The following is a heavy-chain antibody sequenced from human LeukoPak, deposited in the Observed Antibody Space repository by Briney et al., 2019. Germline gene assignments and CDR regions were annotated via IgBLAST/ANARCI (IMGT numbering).Heavy chain of an antibody. CDR3: ARGSRSGTIDD. D-gene: IGHD2-15*01. CDR2: ISRSGDYT. V-gene: IGHV3-11*05. CDR1: GFTFSDYS. Sequence: KPGGSLRLSCAASGFTFSDYSMNWIRQAPGKGLEWVSHISRSGDYTNYADSVKGRFTISRDNSKNTVYYQMNSLRAEDTAVYYCARGSRSGTIDDWGQGTLVTVSS. J-gene: IGHJ4*02.